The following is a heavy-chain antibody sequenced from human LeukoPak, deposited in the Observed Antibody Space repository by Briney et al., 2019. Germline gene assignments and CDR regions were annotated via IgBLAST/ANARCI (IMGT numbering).Heavy chain of an antibody. D-gene: IGHD3-10*01. V-gene: IGHV3-33*01. CDR1: GFTFSSYG. CDR3: ARADYYGSGNYYTSDY. J-gene: IGHJ4*02. Sequence: GGSLRLSCAASGFTFSSYGMHWVRQAPGKGLEWVAVIWYDGSNKYYADSVKGRFTISRDNAKNSLFLQMNSLRAEDTAVYYCARADYYGSGNYYTSDYWGQGTLVTVSS. CDR2: IWYDGSNK.